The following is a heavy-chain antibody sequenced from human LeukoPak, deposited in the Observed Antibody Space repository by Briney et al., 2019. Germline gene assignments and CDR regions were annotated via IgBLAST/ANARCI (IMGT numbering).Heavy chain of an antibody. Sequence: GGSLRLSCAASGFTFSIYWMHWVRQAPGKSLEWVSRIKGDGSIATYADSVKGRFTMSRDNAKNSLYLQMNSLRAEDTAVYYCARVLFGYYGVDVWGQGTTVTVSS. CDR2: IKGDGSIA. D-gene: IGHD3-3*01. CDR1: GFTFSIYW. J-gene: IGHJ6*02. V-gene: IGHV3-74*01. CDR3: ARVLFGYYGVDV.